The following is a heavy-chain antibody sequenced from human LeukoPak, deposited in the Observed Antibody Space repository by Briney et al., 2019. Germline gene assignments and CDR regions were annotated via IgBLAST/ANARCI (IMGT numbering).Heavy chain of an antibody. CDR1: GGSISSYY. J-gene: IGHJ6*02. V-gene: IGHV4-59*01. Sequence: PSETLSLTCTVSGGSISSYYWSWIRQPPGKGLEWIGYIYYSGSTNYNPSLTSRVTISVDTSKNQFSLKLSSVTAADTAVYYCARMAEGITIFGVVLYGMDVWGQGTTVTVSS. D-gene: IGHD3-3*01. CDR3: ARMAEGITIFGVVLYGMDV. CDR2: IYYSGST.